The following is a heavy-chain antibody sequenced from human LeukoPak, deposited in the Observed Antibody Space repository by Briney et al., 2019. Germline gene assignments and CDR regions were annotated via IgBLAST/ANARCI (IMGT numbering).Heavy chain of an antibody. CDR3: ASGITFGGVIAYFDY. CDR1: GGSISSSNYY. Sequence: PSETLSLTCTVSGGSISSSNYYWGWIRQPPGKGLEWIGNIFYSGSTHYNPSLKSRVTISVDRSKNQFSLKLSSVTAADTAVYYCASGITFGGVIAYFDYWGQGTLVTVSS. D-gene: IGHD3-16*02. CDR2: IFYSGST. V-gene: IGHV4-39*07. J-gene: IGHJ4*02.